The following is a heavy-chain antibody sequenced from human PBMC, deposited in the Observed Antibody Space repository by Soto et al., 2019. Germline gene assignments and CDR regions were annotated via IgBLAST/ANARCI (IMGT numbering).Heavy chain of an antibody. J-gene: IGHJ4*02. Sequence: EVQMLASGGGLVQPGGSLRLSCAASGFTFSVYRMSWVRQAPGKGLEWVAKIDQDGSERDYVGSVKGRFTVSRDNAKNSLFLQMNSLGVDDTAVYYSARGWDKWGQGTLVTVSS. CDR3: ARGWDK. CDR1: GFTFSVYR. CDR2: IDQDGSER. V-gene: IGHV3-7*01. D-gene: IGHD1-26*01.